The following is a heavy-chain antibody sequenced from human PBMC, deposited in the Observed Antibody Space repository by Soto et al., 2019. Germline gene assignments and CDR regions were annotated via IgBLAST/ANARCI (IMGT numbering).Heavy chain of an antibody. V-gene: IGHV3-11*01. CDR1: GFTFSDYY. D-gene: IGHD4-17*01. J-gene: IGHJ4*02. CDR3: ARDGTEYYGEYYDY. CDR2: IGTRGNTK. Sequence: GGSLRLSCATSGFTFSDYYMSWIRQAPGKGLEWVSYIGTRGNTKYYADSVRGRFTISRDNTKNSLYLQMNSLRADDTAVYYCARDGTEYYGEYYDYWGQGIPVTVS.